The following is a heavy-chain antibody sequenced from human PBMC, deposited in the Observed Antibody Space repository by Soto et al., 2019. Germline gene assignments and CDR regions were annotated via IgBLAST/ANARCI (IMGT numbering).Heavy chain of an antibody. V-gene: IGHV3-23*01. D-gene: IGHD2-15*01. J-gene: IGHJ4*02. CDR1: GFSFGSYA. Sequence: GGSLILSCAASGFSFGSYALSWVRQAPGKGLEWVSTISGSDGKTFYADSVKGRFSISRDTSQSTLYLQMNSLRADDTAMYYCARWRYLDYWGQGTRVTVSS. CDR3: ARWRYLDY. CDR2: ISGSDGKT.